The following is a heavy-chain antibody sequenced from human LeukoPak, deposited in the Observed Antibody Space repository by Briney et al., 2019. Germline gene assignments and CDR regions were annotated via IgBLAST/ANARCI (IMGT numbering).Heavy chain of an antibody. CDR1: GFTFSSYS. CDR2: ISSSSSYI. CDR3: TRDPRHFDS. D-gene: IGHD6-6*01. V-gene: IGHV3-21*01. J-gene: IGHJ5*01. Sequence: GGSLRLSCAASGFTFSSYSMNWVRQAPGEGLEWVSSISSSSSYIYYSDSVKGRFTISRDNAKNSLYLQMSSLRAEDTAVYYCTRDPRHFDSCGQGTLVTVS.